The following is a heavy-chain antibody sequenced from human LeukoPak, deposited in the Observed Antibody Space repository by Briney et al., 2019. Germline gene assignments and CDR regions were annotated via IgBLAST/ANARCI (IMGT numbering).Heavy chain of an antibody. Sequence: QTGGSLRLSCAASGFTFSSYWMHWIRQAPGKGLVWVSRIKSDGSTNYAGSVKGRFTISRDNAKNTLSLQMNSLRAEDTGVYYCARAPSEIGGYYPEYFRHWGQGTLVTVSS. V-gene: IGHV3-74*01. J-gene: IGHJ1*01. CDR1: GFTFSSYW. CDR3: ARAPSEIGGYYPEYFRH. D-gene: IGHD3-22*01. CDR2: IKSDGST.